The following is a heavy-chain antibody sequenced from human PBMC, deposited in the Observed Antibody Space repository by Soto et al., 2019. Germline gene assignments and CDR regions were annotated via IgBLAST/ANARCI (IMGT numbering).Heavy chain of an antibody. J-gene: IGHJ6*02. CDR2: IIPIFGTA. D-gene: IGHD3-9*01. CDR3: ARVRDDILTGYYSLPYYYYVMDV. V-gene: IGHV1-69*13. CDR1: GGTFSSYA. Sequence: SVKVSCKASGGTFSSYAISWVRQAPGQGLEWMGGIIPIFGTANYAQKFQGRVTITADESTSTAYMELSSLRSEDTAVYYCARVRDDILTGYYSLPYYYYVMDVWGQGTTVTVSS.